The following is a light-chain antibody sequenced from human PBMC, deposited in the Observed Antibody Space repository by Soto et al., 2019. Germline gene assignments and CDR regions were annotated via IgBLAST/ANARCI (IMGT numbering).Light chain of an antibody. J-gene: IGKJ1*01. CDR2: KAS. V-gene: IGKV1-5*03. CDR3: HQYLNWPQA. CDR1: RSISDW. Sequence: DIQMTQSPSTLSASVGDRVTISCRASRSISDWLAWYQQKPGKAPKLLIYKASTLETGVPSRFSGSGSGTEFTLTIGSLQPDDLAVYYCHQYLNWPQAFGQGTKVEIK.